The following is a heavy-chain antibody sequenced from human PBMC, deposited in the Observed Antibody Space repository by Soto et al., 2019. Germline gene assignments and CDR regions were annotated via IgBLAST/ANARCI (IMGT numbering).Heavy chain of an antibody. CDR2: ISSSSGATT. CDR3: AQMETMTTSAFDV. Sequence: PGESLKISCTASTFNFNVYSMTWVRRPPGKGLEWVAAISSSSGATTYYAESVKGRFTISRDNSKNTLLLQLNSLRGEDTAMYNCAQMETMTTSAFDVWGPGAMITV. D-gene: IGHD1-1*01. J-gene: IGHJ3*01. V-gene: IGHV3-23*01. CDR1: TFNFNVYS.